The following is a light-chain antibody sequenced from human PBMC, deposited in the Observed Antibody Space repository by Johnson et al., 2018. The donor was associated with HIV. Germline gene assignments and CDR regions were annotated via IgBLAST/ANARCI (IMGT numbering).Light chain of an antibody. Sequence: QSVLTQPPSVSAAPGQKVTISCSGSSSNIGNNYVSWYQQLPGTAPKLLIYDNNKRPSGIPDRFSGSKSGTSATLAITGLHTGDEADYYCGTWDTSLSAYVFGTGTKVTVL. J-gene: IGLJ1*01. V-gene: IGLV1-51*01. CDR3: GTWDTSLSAYV. CDR1: SSNIGNNY. CDR2: DNN.